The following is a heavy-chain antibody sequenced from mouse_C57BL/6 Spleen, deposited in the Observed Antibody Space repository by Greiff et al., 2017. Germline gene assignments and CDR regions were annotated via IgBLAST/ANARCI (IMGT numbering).Heavy chain of an antibody. Sequence: EVQLQQSGPVLVKPGASVKMSCKASGYTFTDYYMNWVKQSHGKSLEWIGVINPYNGGTSYNQKFKGKATLTVDKSSSTAYMELNSLTSEDSAVYYCARWGSSDAMDYWGQGTSVTVSS. CDR2: INPYNGGT. J-gene: IGHJ4*01. CDR1: GYTFTDYY. V-gene: IGHV1-19*01. D-gene: IGHD1-1*01. CDR3: ARWGSSDAMDY.